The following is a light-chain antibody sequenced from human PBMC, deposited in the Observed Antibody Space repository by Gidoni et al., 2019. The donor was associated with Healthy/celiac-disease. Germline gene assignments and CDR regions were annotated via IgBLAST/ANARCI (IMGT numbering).Light chain of an antibody. CDR2: AAS. CDR3: QQSYSTRFT. V-gene: IGKV1-39*01. CDR1: QSISSY. Sequence: DIQMTQSPSSLSASVGDRVTITCRASQSISSYLNWYQQKPGKAPKLLIYAASSLQSGVPSRFSGSGSGTDFTLTISSLQPEDFATYYCQQSYSTRFTCGPXTKVDIK. J-gene: IGKJ3*01.